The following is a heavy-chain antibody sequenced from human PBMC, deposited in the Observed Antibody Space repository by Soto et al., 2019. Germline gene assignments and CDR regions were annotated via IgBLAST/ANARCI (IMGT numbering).Heavy chain of an antibody. CDR3: AKSISSGWDNWFDP. V-gene: IGHV3-23*01. CDR1: GFTLGDSY. CDR2: ISGSGGST. J-gene: IGHJ5*02. Sequence: GGSLRLSCVASGFTLGDSYMGWIRQAPGKGLEWVSAISGSGGSTYYADSVKGRFTISRDNSKNTLYLQMNSLRAEDTAVYYCAKSISSGWDNWFDPWGQGTLVTVSS. D-gene: IGHD6-19*01.